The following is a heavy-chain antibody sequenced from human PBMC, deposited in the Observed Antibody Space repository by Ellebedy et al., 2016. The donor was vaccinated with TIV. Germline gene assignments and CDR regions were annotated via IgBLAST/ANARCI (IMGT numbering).Heavy chain of an antibody. CDR2: ISNTGSRT. D-gene: IGHD3-22*01. CDR1: GFTFRSYA. CDR3: AKGRGGGSDSSAPRYYFDY. Sequence: PGGSLRPSCAASGFTFRSYAMSWVRQAPGKGLEWVSTISNTGSRTYYADSVEGRFIISRDNSKTTLYLQMNSLRAEDTAVYYCAKGRGGGSDSSAPRYYFDYWGLGTLVTVSS. J-gene: IGHJ4*02. V-gene: IGHV3-23*01.